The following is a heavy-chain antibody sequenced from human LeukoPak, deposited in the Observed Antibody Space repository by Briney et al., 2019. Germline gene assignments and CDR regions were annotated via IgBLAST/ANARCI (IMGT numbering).Heavy chain of an antibody. V-gene: IGHV4-34*01. CDR1: GGSFSGYY. J-gene: IGHJ4*02. Sequence: SETLSLTCAVYGGSFSGYYWSWIRQPPGKGLEWIGEINHSGSTNYNPSLKSRVTISVDTSKNQFSLKLSSVTAADTAVYYCARGRLGGSGSYYNVLDYWGQGTLVTVSS. CDR2: INHSGST. D-gene: IGHD3-10*01. CDR3: ARGRLGGSGSYYNVLDY.